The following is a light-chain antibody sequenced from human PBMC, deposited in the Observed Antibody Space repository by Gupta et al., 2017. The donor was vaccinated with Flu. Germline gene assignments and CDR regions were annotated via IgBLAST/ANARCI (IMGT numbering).Light chain of an antibody. CDR1: SSNIGSNT. V-gene: IGLV1-44*01. CDR3: AAWDDSLNGVV. Sequence: QSVLTQPPSASGTPGQRVTIPCSGSSSNIGSNTVNWYHQVPGPAPKLLIHSNNQRPSGVPDRFSGSKSGTAASLAISGLQSEDEADYYCAAWDDSLNGVVIGGGTKLTVL. CDR2: SNN. J-gene: IGLJ2*01.